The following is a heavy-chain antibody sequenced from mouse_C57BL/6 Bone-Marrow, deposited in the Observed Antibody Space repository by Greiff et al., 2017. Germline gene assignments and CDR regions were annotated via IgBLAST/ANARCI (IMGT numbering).Heavy chain of an antibody. CDR2: IYPSDSET. D-gene: IGHD1-1*01. CDR1: GYTFTSYW. J-gene: IGHJ4*01. V-gene: IGHV1-61*01. Sequence: VQLQQSGAELVRPGSSVKLSCKASGYTFTSYWMDWVKQRPGQGLEWIGNIYPSDSETHYNQKFKDKATLTVDKSSSTAYMQLSSLTSEDSAVYYCARYYYGSSYGAMDYWGQGTSVTVSS. CDR3: ARYYYGSSYGAMDY.